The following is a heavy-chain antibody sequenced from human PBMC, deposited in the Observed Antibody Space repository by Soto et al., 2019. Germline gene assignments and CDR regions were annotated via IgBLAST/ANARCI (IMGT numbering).Heavy chain of an antibody. J-gene: IGHJ4*02. D-gene: IGHD3-22*01. V-gene: IGHV4-59*08. CDR1: GGSISSYY. CDR3: ARGSGYYDSSGYYYGNYFDY. Sequence: SETLSLTCTVSGGSISSYYWSWIRQPPGKGLEWIGYIYYSGSTYYNPSLKSRVTISVDTSKNQFSLKLSSVTAADTAVYYCARGSGYYDSSGYYYGNYFDYWGQGTLVTVSS. CDR2: IYYSGST.